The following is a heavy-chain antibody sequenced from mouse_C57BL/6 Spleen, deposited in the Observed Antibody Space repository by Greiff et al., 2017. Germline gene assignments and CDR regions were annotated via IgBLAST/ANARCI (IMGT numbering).Heavy chain of an antibody. Sequence: QVTLKESGPGILQPSQTLSLTCSFSGFSLSTFGMGVGWIRQPSGKGLEWLAHIWWDDDKYYNPALKSRLTISKDTSKNQVFLKTANVDTADTATYYCARNYYSNLYWYFDVWGTGTTVTVSS. CDR3: ARNYYSNLYWYFDV. CDR2: IWWDDDK. D-gene: IGHD2-5*01. V-gene: IGHV8-8*01. J-gene: IGHJ1*03. CDR1: GFSLSTFGMG.